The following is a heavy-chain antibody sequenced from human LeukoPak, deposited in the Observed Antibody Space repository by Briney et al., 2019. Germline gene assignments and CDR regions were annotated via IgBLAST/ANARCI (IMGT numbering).Heavy chain of an antibody. Sequence: GGSLRLSCATSGFTFSDYWMHWVRQAPGKGLVWVSRINTDGSFTNYADSVKGRFTISRDNAKNTLYLQVDSLRVEDTAVYYCTRGGYYHTLDFWGQGTLVTVSS. CDR2: INTDGSFT. J-gene: IGHJ4*02. D-gene: IGHD3-22*01. V-gene: IGHV3-74*01. CDR3: TRGGYYHTLDF. CDR1: GFTFSDYW.